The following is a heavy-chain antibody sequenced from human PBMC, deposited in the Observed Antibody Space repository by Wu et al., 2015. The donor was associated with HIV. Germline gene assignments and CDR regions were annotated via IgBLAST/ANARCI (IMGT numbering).Heavy chain of an antibody. Sequence: QVQLVQSGTEVKKPGASVKVSCKTFGYTFTSYYIHWVRQAPGQGLEWMGIINPSSGSTTYAQNFQGRVTMTTDTSTGTVYMELSSLRSEDTAVYYCARPHYFGYENYYYYYLLRMDVVGPGATVTVSS. CDR3: ARPHYFGYENYYYYYLLRMDV. D-gene: IGHD3-22*01. V-gene: IGHV1-46*01. CDR2: INPSSGST. CDR1: GYTFTSYY. J-gene: IGHJ6*01.